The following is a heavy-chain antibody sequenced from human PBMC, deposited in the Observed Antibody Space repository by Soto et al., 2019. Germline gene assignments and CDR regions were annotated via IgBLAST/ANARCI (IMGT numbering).Heavy chain of an antibody. CDR1: GFTFSSYG. CDR2: IWYDGSNK. CDR3: ARDQSYDILTGYSRYYFDY. V-gene: IGHV3-33*01. J-gene: IGHJ4*02. Sequence: GGSLRLSCAASGFTFSSYGMHWVRQAPGKGLEWVAVIWYDGSNKYYADSVKDRFTISRDNSKNTLYLQMNSLRAEDTAVYYCARDQSYDILTGYSRYYFDYWGQGTLVTVSS. D-gene: IGHD3-9*01.